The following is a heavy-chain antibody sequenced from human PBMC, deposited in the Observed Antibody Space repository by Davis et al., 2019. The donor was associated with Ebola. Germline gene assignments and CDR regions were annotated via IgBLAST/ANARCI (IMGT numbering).Heavy chain of an antibody. CDR3: ARESEALDV. V-gene: IGHV3-72*01. J-gene: IGHJ6*02. CDR2: TRNKANRYTT. Sequence: GGSLRPSCAASGFTFSDHYMDWVRQAPGKGLEWVGRTRNKANRYTTEYAASVKGRFTISRDDSQNSLYLQMNSLRMEDTAVYYCARESEALDVWGQGTTVTVSS. CDR1: GFTFSDHY.